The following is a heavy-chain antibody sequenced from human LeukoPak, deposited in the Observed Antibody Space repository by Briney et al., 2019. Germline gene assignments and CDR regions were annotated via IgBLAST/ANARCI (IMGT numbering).Heavy chain of an antibody. D-gene: IGHD6-19*01. J-gene: IGHJ4*02. V-gene: IGHV4-38-2*02. Sequence: PSETLSLTCAVSGYSISSGYYWGWIRQPPGKGLEWIGSIYHSGSTYYNPSLKSRVTISVDTSKKQFSLKLSSVTAADTAVYYCARDLRGSSGGFDYWGQGTLVTVSS. CDR1: GYSISSGYY. CDR2: IYHSGST. CDR3: ARDLRGSSGGFDY.